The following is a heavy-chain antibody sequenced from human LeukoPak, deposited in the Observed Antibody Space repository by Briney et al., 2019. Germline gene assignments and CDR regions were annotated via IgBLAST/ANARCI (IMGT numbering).Heavy chain of an antibody. V-gene: IGHV3-23*01. CDR1: GFTFSSYD. J-gene: IGHJ4*02. D-gene: IGHD5-24*01. CDR3: AKGGEGYNYRATYFDD. CDR2: ISSSGGST. Sequence: GGSLRLSCAASGFTFSSYDMSWVRQAPGKGLEWVSAISSSGGSTLYAGSVKGRFTISRDNSKNTLYLQMNSLRAEDTAVYYCAKGGEGYNYRATYFDDWGQATLVTVSS.